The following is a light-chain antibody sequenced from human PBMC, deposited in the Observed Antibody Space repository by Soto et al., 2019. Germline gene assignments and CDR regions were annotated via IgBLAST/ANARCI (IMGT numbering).Light chain of an antibody. CDR2: EVS. Sequence: SVLTQPASVSGSPGQSITISCTGTSSDVGGYNYVSWYQQQSGKAPKLMIHEVSNRPSGVSNRFSGSKSSNTASLTISGLQAEDEADYYCSSYTSSRAYVFGIGTKVTVL. J-gene: IGLJ1*01. V-gene: IGLV2-14*01. CDR1: SSDVGGYNY. CDR3: SSYTSSRAYV.